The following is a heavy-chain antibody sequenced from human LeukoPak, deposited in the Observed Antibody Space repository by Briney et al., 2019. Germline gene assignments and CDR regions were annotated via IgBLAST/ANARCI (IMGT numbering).Heavy chain of an antibody. D-gene: IGHD2-2*01. CDR1: GFTFSSYD. CDR2: IGTAGDT. Sequence: GGSLRLSCAASGFTFSSYDMHWVRQATGKGLEWVSAIGTAGDTYYPGSVKGRFTISRENAKNSLYLQMNSLRAGDTAAYYCARGSSAHWYFDLWGRGTLVTVSS. J-gene: IGHJ2*01. V-gene: IGHV3-13*01. CDR3: ARGSSAHWYFDL.